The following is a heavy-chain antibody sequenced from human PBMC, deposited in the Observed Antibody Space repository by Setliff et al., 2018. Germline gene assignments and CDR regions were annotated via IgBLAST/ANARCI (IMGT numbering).Heavy chain of an antibody. Sequence: SETLSLTCSVSGDSINPYYWTWIRQPPGKGLEWIGFIYYSGATTYNPSLKSRVTISVDTSKNQFSLKLSAVTAADTAVYFCAREDGPNYYYYYMDIWGKGTTVTVSS. V-gene: IGHV4-59*12. CDR3: AREDGPNYYYYYMDI. D-gene: IGHD2-8*01. J-gene: IGHJ6*03. CDR1: GDSINPYY. CDR2: IYYSGAT.